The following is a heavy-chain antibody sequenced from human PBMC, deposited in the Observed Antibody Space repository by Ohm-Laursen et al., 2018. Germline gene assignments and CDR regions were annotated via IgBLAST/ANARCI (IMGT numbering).Heavy chain of an antibody. V-gene: IGHV3-9*01. Sequence: RSLRLSCAASGFTFDDYAMHWVRQAPGKGLEWVSGISWNSGSIGYADSVKGRFTISRDNAKNSLYLQMNSLRAEDTALYYCAKAGYCSSTSCERHFDYWGQGTLVTVSS. CDR2: ISWNSGSI. CDR1: GFTFDDYA. J-gene: IGHJ4*02. D-gene: IGHD2-2*03. CDR3: AKAGYCSSTSCERHFDY.